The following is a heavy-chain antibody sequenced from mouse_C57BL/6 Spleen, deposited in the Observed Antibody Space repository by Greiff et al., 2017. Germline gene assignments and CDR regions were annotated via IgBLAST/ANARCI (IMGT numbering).Heavy chain of an antibody. CDR3: AISSYDYDPYYYAMDY. V-gene: IGHV1-74*01. CDR1: GYTFTSYW. D-gene: IGHD2-4*01. Sequence: QVQLKQPGAELVKPGASVKVSCKASGYTFTSYWMHWVKQRPGQGLEWIGRIHPSDSDTNYNQKFKGKATLTVDKSSSTAYMQLSSLTSEDSAVYYCAISSYDYDPYYYAMDYWGQGTSVTVSS. CDR2: IHPSDSDT. J-gene: IGHJ4*01.